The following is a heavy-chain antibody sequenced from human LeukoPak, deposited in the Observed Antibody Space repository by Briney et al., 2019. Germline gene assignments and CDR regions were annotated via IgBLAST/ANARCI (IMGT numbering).Heavy chain of an antibody. CDR1: GYSFTSYW. V-gene: IGHV5-51*01. CDR2: IYPGDSDT. D-gene: IGHD3-3*02. Sequence: GESLKISCKGSGYSFTSYWIGWVRQMPGKGLEWMGIIYPGDSDTRYSPSFQGQVTISADKSISTAYLQWSSLKASDTAMYYCARCSATSITQYYFDYWGQGTLVTVSS. CDR3: ARCSATSITQYYFDY. J-gene: IGHJ4*02.